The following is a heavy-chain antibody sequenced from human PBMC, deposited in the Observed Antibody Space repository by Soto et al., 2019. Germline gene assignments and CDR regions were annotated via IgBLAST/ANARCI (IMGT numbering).Heavy chain of an antibody. D-gene: IGHD1-1*01. CDR2: IYSGGST. CDR1: GFTFSSYA. V-gene: IGHV3-23*01. CDR3: AREGGTGTTLDAFDI. Sequence: EVQLLESGGGLVQPGGSLRLSCAASGFTFSSYAMSWVRQAPGKGLEWVSAIYSGGSTYYADSVKGRFTISRDNSKNTLYLQMNSLRAEDTAVYYCAREGGTGTTLDAFDIWGQGTMVTVSS. J-gene: IGHJ3*02.